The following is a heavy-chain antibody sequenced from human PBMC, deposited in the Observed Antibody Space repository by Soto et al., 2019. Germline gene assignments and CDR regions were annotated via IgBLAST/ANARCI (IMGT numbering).Heavy chain of an antibody. V-gene: IGHV4-59*01. CDR2: IYYSGST. Sequence: SETLSLTCTVSGGSISSYCWSWIRQPPGKGPEWIGYIYYSGSTNYNPSLKSRVTISVDTSKNQFSLKLSSVTAADTAVYYCARVSTSSYYYYGMDVWGQGTTVTVSS. D-gene: IGHD3-16*02. CDR3: ARVSTSSYYYYGMDV. J-gene: IGHJ6*02. CDR1: GGSISSYC.